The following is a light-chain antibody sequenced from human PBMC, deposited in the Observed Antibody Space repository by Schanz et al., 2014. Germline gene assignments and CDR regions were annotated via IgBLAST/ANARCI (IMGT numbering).Light chain of an antibody. CDR2: DVS. CDR3: SSYTSSSTPVV. CDR1: SSDVGGYNY. V-gene: IGLV2-14*03. Sequence: QSVLTQPASVSGSPGQSITISCTGTSSDVGGYNYVSWYQQHPGEAPKLMIYDVSIRPSGVSNRFSGSKSGNTASLDISGLQAEDEADYYCSSYTSSSTPVVFGGGTKLTVL. J-gene: IGLJ2*01.